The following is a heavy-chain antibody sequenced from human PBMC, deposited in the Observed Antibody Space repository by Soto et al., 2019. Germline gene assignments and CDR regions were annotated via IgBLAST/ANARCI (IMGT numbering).Heavy chain of an antibody. D-gene: IGHD3-22*01. J-gene: IGHJ3*02. Sequence: GESLKISCKGSGYSFTSYWISLVRQMPGKGLEWMGRIDPSDSYTNYSPSFQGHVTISADKSISTAYLQWSSLKASDTAMYYCASFTMIVVGDAFDIWGQGTMVTVSS. CDR2: IDPSDSYT. CDR3: ASFTMIVVGDAFDI. CDR1: GYSFTSYW. V-gene: IGHV5-10-1*01.